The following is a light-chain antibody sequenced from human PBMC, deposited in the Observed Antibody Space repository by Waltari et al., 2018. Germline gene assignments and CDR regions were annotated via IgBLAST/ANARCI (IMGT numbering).Light chain of an antibody. CDR1: PGISSF. V-gene: IGKV1-9*01. CDR3: QQLNSYPPT. J-gene: IGKJ4*01. CDR2: AAS. Sequence: VGDRVTITCRASPGISSFLAWYQQKAGKAPKLLIYAASTLQSGVPSRFSGSGSGTDFTLTISSLQPEDFATYYCQQLNSYPPTFGGGTKVEIK.